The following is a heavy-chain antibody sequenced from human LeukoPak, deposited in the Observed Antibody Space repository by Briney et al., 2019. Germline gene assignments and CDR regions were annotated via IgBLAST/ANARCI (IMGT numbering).Heavy chain of an antibody. CDR2: IWYDGSNK. CDR1: GFTFSSYG. Sequence: PGGSLRLSCAASGFTFSSYGMHWVRQALGKGLEWVAVIWYDGSNKYYADSVKGRFTISRDNSKNTLYLQMNSLRAEDTAVYYCARDGFPYYYGSGKPRMGYYGMDVWGQGTTVTVSS. D-gene: IGHD3-10*01. J-gene: IGHJ6*02. V-gene: IGHV3-33*08. CDR3: ARDGFPYYYGSGKPRMGYYGMDV.